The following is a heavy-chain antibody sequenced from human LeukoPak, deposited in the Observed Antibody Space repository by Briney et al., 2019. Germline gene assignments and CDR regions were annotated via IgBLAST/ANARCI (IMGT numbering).Heavy chain of an antibody. D-gene: IGHD6-13*01. V-gene: IGHV3-48*01. CDR1: GFTFSGNS. J-gene: IGHJ4*02. Sequence: PGGSLRLSCAASGFTFSGNSMNWVRQAPGKGLEWVSYISSGGATIYYSDSVKGRFTASRDNAKNSLYLQMNSLRAEDTAVYYCARDAYSSPEGYFDYWGQGTLVTVSS. CDR2: ISSGGATI. CDR3: ARDAYSSPEGYFDY.